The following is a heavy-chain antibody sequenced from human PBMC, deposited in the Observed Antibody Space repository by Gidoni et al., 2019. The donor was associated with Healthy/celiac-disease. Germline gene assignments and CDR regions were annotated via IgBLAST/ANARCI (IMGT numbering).Heavy chain of an antibody. D-gene: IGHD3-10*01. CDR3: AKEITIVRGASSYHDWYYYYGMDV. CDR1: GFPFGSYA. Sequence: EVQLLESGGGLVQPGGSLRLSCAASGFPFGSYAMSGVRQAPGKGLEWVSAISGSGVRTYYAASVKGRFTISSDNSKNTLYLQMNSLRAEDTAVYYCAKEITIVRGASSYHDWYYYYGMDVWVQGTTVTVSS. CDR2: ISGSGVRT. J-gene: IGHJ6*02. V-gene: IGHV3-23*01.